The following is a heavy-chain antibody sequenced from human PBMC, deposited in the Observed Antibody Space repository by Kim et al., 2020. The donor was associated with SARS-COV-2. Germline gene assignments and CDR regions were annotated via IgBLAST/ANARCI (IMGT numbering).Heavy chain of an antibody. V-gene: IGHV1-46*01. D-gene: IGHD6-13*01. Sequence: FQGRVTMTRDTSTSTVYMELSSLRSEDTAVYYCARDSHIAAAGTWALNYWGQGTLVTVSS. CDR3: ARDSHIAAAGTWALNY. J-gene: IGHJ4*02.